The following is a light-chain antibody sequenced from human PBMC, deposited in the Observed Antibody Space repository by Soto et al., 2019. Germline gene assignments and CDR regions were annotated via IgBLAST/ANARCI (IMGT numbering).Light chain of an antibody. J-gene: IGLJ1*01. CDR2: DVS. CDR1: SSDVGGYNY. Sequence: QSALTQPASVSESPGQSITISCTGTSSDVGGYNYVSWYQQHPGKAPKLMIYDVSNRPSGVSNRFSGSKSGNTASLTISGLQAEDEADYYCSSYTSSSTYVFGTGTRSPS. V-gene: IGLV2-14*01. CDR3: SSYTSSSTYV.